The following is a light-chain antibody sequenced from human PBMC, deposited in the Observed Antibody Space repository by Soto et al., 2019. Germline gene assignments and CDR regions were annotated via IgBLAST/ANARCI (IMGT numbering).Light chain of an antibody. Sequence: EIVMTQSPATLSASPGERATLSCRASQSVSGNLAWYQQKPGQAPRLLIYGASTRATGIPARFSGSGSGTEFTFTISSLQSEDFAVYYCQQYNNWPPWTFGQGTKVEIK. CDR1: QSVSGN. CDR3: QQYNNWPPWT. CDR2: GAS. V-gene: IGKV3-15*01. J-gene: IGKJ1*01.